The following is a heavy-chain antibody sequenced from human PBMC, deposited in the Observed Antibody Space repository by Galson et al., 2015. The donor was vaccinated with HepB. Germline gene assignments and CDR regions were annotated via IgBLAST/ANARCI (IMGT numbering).Heavy chain of an antibody. CDR1: GFTFSSYG. CDR3: AKLWIQLWFGAFDI. J-gene: IGHJ3*02. V-gene: IGHV3-23*01. CDR2: ISGSGGST. Sequence: SLRLSCAASGFTFSSYGMHWVRQAPGKGLEWVSAISGSGGSTYYADSVKGRFTISRDNSKNTLYLQMNSLRAEDTAVYYCAKLWIQLWFGAFDIWGQGTMVTVSS. D-gene: IGHD5-18*01.